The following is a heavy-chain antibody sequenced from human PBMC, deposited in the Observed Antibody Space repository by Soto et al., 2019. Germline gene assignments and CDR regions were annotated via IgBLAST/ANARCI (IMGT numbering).Heavy chain of an antibody. V-gene: IGHV1-69*08. CDR3: AKDYGSKDGDY. Sequence: QVQLVQSGAEVKKPGSSVKVSCKASGGTFSSYTISWVRQAPGQGLEWMGRIIPILGIANYAQKFQGRVTITADKSTSTAYMELSSLRSEDTAVYYCAKDYGSKDGDYWGQGTLVTVSS. CDR1: GGTFSSYT. D-gene: IGHD4-17*01. CDR2: IIPILGIA. J-gene: IGHJ4*02.